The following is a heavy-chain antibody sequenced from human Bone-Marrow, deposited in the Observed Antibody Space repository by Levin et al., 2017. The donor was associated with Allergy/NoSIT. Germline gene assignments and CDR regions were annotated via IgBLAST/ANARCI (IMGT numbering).Heavy chain of an antibody. CDR3: ASQRTDYSSRAS. Sequence: TGGSLRLSCAASGFTVSSNYMSWVRQAPGKGLEWVSVIYSGGSTYYADSVKGRFTISRDNSKNTLYLQMNSLRAEDTAVYYCASQRTDYSSRASWGQGTLVTVSS. CDR1: GFTVSSNY. J-gene: IGHJ4*02. CDR2: IYSGGST. D-gene: IGHD6-13*01. V-gene: IGHV3-66*04.